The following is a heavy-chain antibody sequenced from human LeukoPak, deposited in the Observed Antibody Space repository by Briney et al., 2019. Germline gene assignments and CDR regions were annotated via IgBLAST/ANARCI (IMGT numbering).Heavy chain of an antibody. J-gene: IGHJ4*02. D-gene: IGHD3-22*01. V-gene: IGHV3-23*01. CDR2: ISGSGGST. CDR1: GFTFSSYA. CDR3: ANRGYYDSPWN. Sequence: GGSLRLSCAASGFTFSSYAMSWVRQAPGKGLEWVSAISGSGGSTYYADSVKGRFTISRDKSKNTLYLQMNSLRAEDTAVYYCANRGYYDSPWNWGQGTLVTVSS.